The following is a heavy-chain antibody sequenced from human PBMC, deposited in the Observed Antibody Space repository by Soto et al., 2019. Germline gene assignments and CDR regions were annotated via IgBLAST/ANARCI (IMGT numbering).Heavy chain of an antibody. D-gene: IGHD3-22*01. J-gene: IGHJ3*01. CDR2: ISNTGGVT. CDR1: GFTFRNYG. V-gene: IGHV3-23*01. Sequence: EVLLLESGGSVVQPGGSLRLSCAVSGFTFRNYGMSWVRQAPGKGLEWVSSISNTGGVTYYADSVKGRFTISRDNSKNVLNLQMNSLRADDSAVYYCAKDRMIVEPLGFDFWGQGTVVTVSS. CDR3: AKDRMIVEPLGFDF.